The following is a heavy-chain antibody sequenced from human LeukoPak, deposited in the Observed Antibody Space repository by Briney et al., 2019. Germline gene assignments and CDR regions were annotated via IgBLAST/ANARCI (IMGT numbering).Heavy chain of an antibody. J-gene: IGHJ4*02. V-gene: IGHV3-21*01. Sequence: GGSLRLSCAASGFTFSSYEMNWVRQAPGKGLEWVSSISSSSSYIYYADSVKGRFTISRDNAKNSLYLQMNSLRAEDTAVYYCARARRTDIVVVPAAKRTYFDYWGQGTLVTVSS. CDR3: ARARRTDIVVVPAAKRTYFDY. CDR1: GFTFSSYE. D-gene: IGHD2-2*01. CDR2: ISSSSSYI.